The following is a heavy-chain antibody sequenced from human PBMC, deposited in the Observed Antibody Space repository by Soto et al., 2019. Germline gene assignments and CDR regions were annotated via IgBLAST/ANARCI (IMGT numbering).Heavy chain of an antibody. J-gene: IGHJ4*02. Sequence: QALSLPSAISGDSVSSNTAACNLIRSSPSRGLEWLGRTYYRSNWRHDYAVSVKSRITVNPDTSKNHLSLQLNSVTPDDTAVYYCARGVAGSGFDLWGQGTLVTVSS. V-gene: IGHV6-1*01. D-gene: IGHD6-19*01. CDR2: TYYRSNWRH. CDR1: GDSVSSNTAA. CDR3: ARGVAGSGFDL.